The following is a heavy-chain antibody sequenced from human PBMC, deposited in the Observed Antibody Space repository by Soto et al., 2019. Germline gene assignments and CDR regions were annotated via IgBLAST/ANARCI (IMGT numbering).Heavy chain of an antibody. Sequence: ASVKVSCKASGYTFTSYGISWVRQTPGQGLEWMGWISAYNGNTNYAQKLQGRVTLTTDTSTSTAYLELRSLRSDDTAVYYCAREVGDDSSGLGFWGQGTQVTVSS. J-gene: IGHJ4*02. CDR1: GYTFTSYG. V-gene: IGHV1-18*01. CDR2: ISAYNGNT. D-gene: IGHD3-22*01. CDR3: AREVGDDSSGLGF.